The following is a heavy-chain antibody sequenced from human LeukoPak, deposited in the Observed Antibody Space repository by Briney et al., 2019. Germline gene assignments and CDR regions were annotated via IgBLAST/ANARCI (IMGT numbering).Heavy chain of an antibody. CDR1: EYTFTAYY. CDR2: TDPNNGRT. CDR3: ARDRCGYALGCRGRDY. V-gene: IGHV1-2*02. Sequence: ASVKVSCKASEYTFTAYYIHWVRQAPGQGLEWMGWTDPNNGRTNYAQKFQGRVTMTRDTSISTAYMDLSGLTSDDTAVYYCARDRCGYALGCRGRDYWGQGTQVTVSS. J-gene: IGHJ4*02. D-gene: IGHD5-18*01.